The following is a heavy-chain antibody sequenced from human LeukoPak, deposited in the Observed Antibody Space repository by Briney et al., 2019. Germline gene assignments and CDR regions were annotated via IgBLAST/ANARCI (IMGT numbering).Heavy chain of an antibody. CDR3: ARDAVSTVTAGGIDY. CDR1: GYSFTNFG. Sequence: GASVKVSCKASGYSFTNFGISWVRQAPGQGLEWMAWISAFSGNTEYAQNMQGRVTMTTDTSTRPDYMELRNLISHDTAVYYCARDAVSTVTAGGIDYWGQGTLVTVSS. CDR2: ISAFSGNT. D-gene: IGHD2-21*02. V-gene: IGHV1-18*01. J-gene: IGHJ4*02.